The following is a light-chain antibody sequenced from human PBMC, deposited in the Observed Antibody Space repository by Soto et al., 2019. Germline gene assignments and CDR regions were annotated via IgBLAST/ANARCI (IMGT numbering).Light chain of an antibody. CDR2: AAS. CDR1: QSISSY. CDR3: QQSYSTPYT. Sequence: DIQMIQSQSSLSASVADRVTITCRASQSISSYLNWYQQKPGKAPKLLIYAASSLQSGVPSRFSGSGSGTDFTLTISSLQPEDFATYYCQQSYSTPYTFGQGTKLEIK. V-gene: IGKV1-39*01. J-gene: IGKJ2*01.